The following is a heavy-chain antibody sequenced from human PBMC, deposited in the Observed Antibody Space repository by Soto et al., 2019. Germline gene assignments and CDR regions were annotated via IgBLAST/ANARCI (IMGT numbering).Heavy chain of an antibody. CDR2: IIPIFGTA. Sequence: QVQLVQSGAEVKKPGSSVKVSCKASGGTFSSYAISWVRQAPGQGLEWMGGIIPIFGTANYAQKFQGRVTITADESTSTAYMELSRLRSEDTAVYYCARDRRRTALTMVRGVWDWFDPWGQGTLVTVSS. CDR1: GGTFSSYA. J-gene: IGHJ5*02. V-gene: IGHV1-69*12. CDR3: ARDRRRTALTMVRGVWDWFDP. D-gene: IGHD3-10*01.